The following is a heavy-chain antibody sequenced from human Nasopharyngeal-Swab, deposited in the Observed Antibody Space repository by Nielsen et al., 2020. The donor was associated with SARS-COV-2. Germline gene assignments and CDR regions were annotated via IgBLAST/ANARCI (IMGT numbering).Heavy chain of an antibody. CDR2: ISGSGGST. J-gene: IGHJ6*02. D-gene: IGHD3-10*01. CDR1: GFTFSTYA. V-gene: IGHV3-23*01. Sequence: GESLKISCAASGFTFSTYAMYWVRQPPAKGLEWVSIISGSGGSTYYADSVKGRFTISRDNSKNTVYLQMSSLRAEDTAVYYCAREAIVRRINEGYLYHGMDVWGQGTTVTVSS. CDR3: AREAIVRRINEGYLYHGMDV.